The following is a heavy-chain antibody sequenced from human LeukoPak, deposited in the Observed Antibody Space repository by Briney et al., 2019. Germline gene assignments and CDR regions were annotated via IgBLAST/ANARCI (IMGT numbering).Heavy chain of an antibody. D-gene: IGHD5-12*01. J-gene: IGHJ4*02. CDR1: GFIFHSYG. CDR3: ARDRGFDDDYVPFDY. Sequence: GGSLRLSCAASGFIFHSYGMHWVRQAPGKGLEWVAFTRSDGKSKYYVDSVKGRFTISRDNSKNTLDLQMNSLRAEDTAIYYCARDRGFDDDYVPFDYWGQGTRVTVSS. V-gene: IGHV3-30*02. CDR2: TRSDGKSK.